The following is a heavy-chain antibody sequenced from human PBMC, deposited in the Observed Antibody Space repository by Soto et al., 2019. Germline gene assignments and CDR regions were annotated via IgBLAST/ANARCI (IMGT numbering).Heavy chain of an antibody. CDR3: ARVQSGYDFAD. D-gene: IGHD5-12*01. CDR1: GYTFTSYG. J-gene: IGHJ4*02. Sequence: QVQLVQSGAEVKKPGASVKVSCKASGYTFTSYGINWVRQAPRQGLECMGWISANNGNTHYSQKLQGRVTMTTDSSTSTASMELRSLISDETAVYYCARVQSGYDFADWAQGTLVTVSS. V-gene: IGHV1-18*01. CDR2: ISANNGNT.